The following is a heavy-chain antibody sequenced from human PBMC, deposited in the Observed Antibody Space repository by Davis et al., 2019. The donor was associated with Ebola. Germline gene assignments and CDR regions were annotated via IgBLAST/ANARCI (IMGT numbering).Heavy chain of an antibody. CDR2: IKQDGSEK. V-gene: IGHV3-7*01. CDR3: ARDLTTVTTSWFDP. D-gene: IGHD4-17*01. CDR1: GFTFSSYW. Sequence: GESLKISCAASGFTFSSYWMSWVRQAPGKGLEWVANIKQDGSEKYYVDSAKGRFTISRDNAKNSLYLQMNSLRAEDTAVYYCARDLTTVTTSWFDPWGQGTLVTVSS. J-gene: IGHJ5*02.